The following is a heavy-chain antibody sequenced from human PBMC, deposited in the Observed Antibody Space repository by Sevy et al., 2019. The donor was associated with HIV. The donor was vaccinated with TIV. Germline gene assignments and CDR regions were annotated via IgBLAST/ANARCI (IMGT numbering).Heavy chain of an antibody. D-gene: IGHD6-19*01. J-gene: IGHJ4*02. CDR2: IGGSGAGT. CDR1: GFTFSSYA. V-gene: IGHV3-23*01. CDR3: AKVAAVARGYFDY. Sequence: GGSLRLSCEASGFTFSSYAMSWVRQAPGKGLEWVSSIGGSGAGTDYADSVKGRFTTSRDNSKNTMYLQLNSLRAEDTAIYYCAKVAAVARGYFDYWGQGTLVTVSS.